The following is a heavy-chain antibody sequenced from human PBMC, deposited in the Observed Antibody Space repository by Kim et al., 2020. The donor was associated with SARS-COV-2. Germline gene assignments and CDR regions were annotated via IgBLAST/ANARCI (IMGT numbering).Heavy chain of an antibody. J-gene: IGHJ4*02. CDR3: ARHHYYDSQIGY. D-gene: IGHD3-22*01. CDR1: GFTVSSNY. V-gene: IGHV3-66*04. Sequence: GGSLRLSCAASGFTVSSNYMSWVRQAPGKGLEWVSVIYSGGSTYYADSVKGRFTISRDNSKNTLYLQMNSLRAEDTAVYYCARHHYYDSQIGYWGQGTLVTVSS. CDR2: IYSGGST.